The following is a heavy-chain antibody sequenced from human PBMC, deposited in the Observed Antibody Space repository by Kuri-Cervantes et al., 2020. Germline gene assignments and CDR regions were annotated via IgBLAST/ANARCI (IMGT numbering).Heavy chain of an antibody. J-gene: IGHJ3*02. CDR1: GGSISSSSYY. CDR2: IYYSGST. D-gene: IGHD3-10*01. V-gene: IGHV4-39*01. CDR3: ARHKPSSGFGELLRAFDI. Sequence: ESLKISCTVSGGSISSSSYYWGWIRQPPGKGLEWIGSIYYSGSTYYNPSLKSRVTISVDTSKNQFSLKLSSVTAADTAVYCCARHKPSSGFGELLRAFDIWGQGTMVTVSS.